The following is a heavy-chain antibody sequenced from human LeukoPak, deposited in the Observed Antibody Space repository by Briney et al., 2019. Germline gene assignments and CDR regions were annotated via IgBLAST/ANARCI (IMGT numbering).Heavy chain of an antibody. J-gene: IGHJ3*01. CDR3: ARGRFGNPLQLQPRRPFDL. D-gene: IGHD1-1*01. CDR1: GGSLSGYY. CDR2: INRSGTT. Sequence: SETLSLTCAVYGGSLSGYYWSWIRQTPGKGLEWIGEINRSGTTNYNPSLKSRVAISVDTSKNQFSLKLRSVTAADTAVFYCARGRFGNPLQLQPRRPFDLWGQGTMVTISS. V-gene: IGHV4-34*01.